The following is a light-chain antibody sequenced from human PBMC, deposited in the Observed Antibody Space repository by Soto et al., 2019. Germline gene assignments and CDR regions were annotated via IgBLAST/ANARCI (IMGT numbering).Light chain of an antibody. V-gene: IGKV1-17*03. CDR2: SSS. CDR3: LQHNSFPRN. J-gene: IGKJ4*01. Sequence: DVQMTQSPSSVSASVVDRVDIICLASQGISDYLAWFQQKPGKAPHRLIYSSSTLQTGVPSRFSGRRSGTEFTLTISNLQPEDVATYYCLQHNSFPRNFGGGTKVDIK. CDR1: QGISDY.